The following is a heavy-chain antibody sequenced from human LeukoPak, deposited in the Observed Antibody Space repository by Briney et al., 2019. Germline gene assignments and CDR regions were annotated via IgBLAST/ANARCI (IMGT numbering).Heavy chain of an antibody. D-gene: IGHD2/OR15-2a*01. Sequence: ASVKVSCKASGYTFTSYCMSWVRQAPGQGLEWMAWISAYTGNTYFAQNLQGRVTMTTDTSTSTAYMELRSLRSDDTAVYYCAREEYCNSTTCYKAFDIWGQGTMVTVSS. CDR2: ISAYTGNT. V-gene: IGHV1-18*01. CDR1: GYTFTSYC. CDR3: AREEYCNSTTCYKAFDI. J-gene: IGHJ3*02.